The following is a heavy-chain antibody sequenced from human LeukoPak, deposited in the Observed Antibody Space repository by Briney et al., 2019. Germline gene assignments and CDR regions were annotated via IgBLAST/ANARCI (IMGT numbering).Heavy chain of an antibody. CDR3: ARYYYGSGSYYNSDGMDV. D-gene: IGHD3-10*01. J-gene: IGHJ6*04. Sequence: ASVKVSCKVSGYTLTELSMHWVRQAPGKGLEWMGGFDPEDGETTYAQKFQGRVTMTTDTSTSTAYMELRSLRSDDTAVYYCARYYYGSGSYYNSDGMDVWGKGTTVTVSS. V-gene: IGHV1-24*01. CDR2: FDPEDGET. CDR1: GYTLTELS.